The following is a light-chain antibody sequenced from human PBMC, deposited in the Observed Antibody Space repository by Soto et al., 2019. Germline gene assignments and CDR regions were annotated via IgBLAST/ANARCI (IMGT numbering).Light chain of an antibody. Sequence: QSVLTQPASVSGSPGQSITISCTGTSSDVGGYNYVSWYQQHPGKAPKLMIYDVSNRPSGVSNRFSGSKSGNTASLTISGHQAEDEADYYCSSYTSSSFVVFGGGTKVTVL. V-gene: IGLV2-14*01. CDR3: SSYTSSSFVV. CDR1: SSDVGGYNY. CDR2: DVS. J-gene: IGLJ2*01.